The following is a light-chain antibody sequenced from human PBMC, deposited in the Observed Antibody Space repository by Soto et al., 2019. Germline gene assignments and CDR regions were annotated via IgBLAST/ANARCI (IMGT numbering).Light chain of an antibody. V-gene: IGKV1-13*02. CDR3: QQFNSDPWT. J-gene: IGKJ1*01. CDR1: QGISSA. Sequence: AIQLTQSPSSLSASVGDRVTITCRASQGISSALAWYQQKPGKAPKLLIYDASRLESGVPSRFSGSGSGTDFTLTISSLQPEDFATYYCQQFNSDPWTFGQGTKVEIK. CDR2: DAS.